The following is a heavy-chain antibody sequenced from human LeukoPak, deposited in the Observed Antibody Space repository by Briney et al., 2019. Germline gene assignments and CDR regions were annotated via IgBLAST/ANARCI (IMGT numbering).Heavy chain of an antibody. CDR1: GFTVSSNY. D-gene: IGHD6-13*01. Sequence: GGPLRLSCAASGFTVSSNYMSWVRQAPGKGLEWVSVIYSGGSTYYADSVKGRFTISRDNSKNTLYLQMNSLRAEDTAVYYCARGPRLIAAAGGDYWGQGTLVTVSS. CDR3: ARGPRLIAAAGGDY. J-gene: IGHJ4*02. V-gene: IGHV3-53*01. CDR2: IYSGGST.